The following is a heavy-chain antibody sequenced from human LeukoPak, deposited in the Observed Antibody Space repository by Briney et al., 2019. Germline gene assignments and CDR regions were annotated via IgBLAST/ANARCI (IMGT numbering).Heavy chain of an antibody. Sequence: GGSLRLSCAASGFTFSSYSMNWVRQAPGKGLEWVAVISYDGSNKYYADSVKGRFTISRDNSKNTLYLQMNSLRAEDTAVYYCARDGDQLDNWFDPWGQGTLVTVSS. D-gene: IGHD2-2*01. CDR1: GFTFSSYS. CDR3: ARDGDQLDNWFDP. V-gene: IGHV3-30*03. J-gene: IGHJ5*02. CDR2: ISYDGSNK.